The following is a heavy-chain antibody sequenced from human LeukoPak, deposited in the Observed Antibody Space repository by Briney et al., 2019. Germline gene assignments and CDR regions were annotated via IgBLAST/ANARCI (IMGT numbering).Heavy chain of an antibody. Sequence: PGGSLRLSCAASRFTFSSYAMSWVRQAPGKGLEWVSAISGSGGSTYYADSLKGRFTISRDNSKNTLYLQMNSLRAEDTAVYYCAGSSSWYRQGDYWGQGTLVTVSS. J-gene: IGHJ4*02. V-gene: IGHV3-23*01. CDR3: AGSSSWYRQGDY. CDR2: ISGSGGST. CDR1: RFTFSSYA. D-gene: IGHD6-13*01.